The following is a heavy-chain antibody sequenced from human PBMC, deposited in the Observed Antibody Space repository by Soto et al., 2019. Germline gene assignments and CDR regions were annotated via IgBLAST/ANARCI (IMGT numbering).Heavy chain of an antibody. CDR3: SRGRSTVTTVRWFDP. V-gene: IGHV4-59*01. D-gene: IGHD4-17*01. CDR2: IYYSGST. CDR1: GGSISSYY. J-gene: IGHJ5*02. Sequence: PSETLSLTCTVSGGSISSYYWSWVRQPPGKGLEYIGYIYYSGSTNSNPSLKSRVTISVDTSKNQFSPKLSSVTAADTAVYYCSRGRSTVTTVRWFDPWGQGTLVTVSS.